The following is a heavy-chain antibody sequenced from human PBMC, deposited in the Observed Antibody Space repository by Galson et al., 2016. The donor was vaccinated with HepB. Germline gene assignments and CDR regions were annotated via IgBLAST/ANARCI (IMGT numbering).Heavy chain of an antibody. V-gene: IGHV3-30-3*01. CDR2: TSHDGSNK. CDR3: ARDLGYSRYAY. J-gene: IGHJ4*02. D-gene: IGHD3-22*01. Sequence: LRLSCAASGFNFNIYAMHWVRQAPGKGLEWVAVTSHDGSNKYYADSVRGRFTVSRDNSKNTLFLQMNSLRVEDTAVYYYARDLGYSRYAYWGQGTLVTVSS. CDR1: GFNFNIYA.